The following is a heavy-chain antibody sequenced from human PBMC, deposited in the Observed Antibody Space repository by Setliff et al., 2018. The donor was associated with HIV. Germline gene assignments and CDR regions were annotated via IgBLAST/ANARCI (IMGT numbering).Heavy chain of an antibody. CDR1: GFSFSSYT. CDR2: ISSNGGST. CDR3: ARVFGPFDY. V-gene: IGHV3-64*04. Sequence: GGSLRLSCAASGFSFSSYTMNWVRQAPGKGLEYVSAISSNGGSTYYADSVKGRFTISRDNSKNTLYLQMNSLRAEDTAVYYCARVFGPFDYWGQGTLVTVSS. J-gene: IGHJ4*02. D-gene: IGHD3-10*02.